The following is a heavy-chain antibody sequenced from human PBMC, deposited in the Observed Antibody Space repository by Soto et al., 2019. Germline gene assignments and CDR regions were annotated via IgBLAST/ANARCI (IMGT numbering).Heavy chain of an antibody. CDR2: ISRNSGTQ. Sequence: LSLTCTVSGGSISSYYWSWVRQVPGKGLEWVSGISRNSGTQGYGDSVKGRFTISRDNAKKSLFLQMSSLRPEDTAFYYCAKDNGGYYDSSGNFEYWGQGTQVTVSS. CDR3: AKDNGGYYDSSGNFEY. V-gene: IGHV3-9*01. CDR1: GGSISSYY. D-gene: IGHD3-22*01. J-gene: IGHJ4*02.